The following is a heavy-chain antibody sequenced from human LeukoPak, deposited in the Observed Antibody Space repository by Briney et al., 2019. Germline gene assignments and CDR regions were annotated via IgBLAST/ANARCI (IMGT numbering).Heavy chain of an antibody. CDR3: AKGPHTASSYNWFDP. CDR2: ISGSGGST. D-gene: IGHD5-18*01. CDR1: GFTFSIYA. J-gene: IGHJ5*02. Sequence: QPGGSLRLSCAASGFTFSIYAMSWVRQAPGKGLEWVSVISGSGGSTYYADSVKGRFAISRDNSQNTLYLQMNGLRAEDTAVYYCAKGPHTASSYNWFDPWGRGTLVTVSS. V-gene: IGHV3-23*01.